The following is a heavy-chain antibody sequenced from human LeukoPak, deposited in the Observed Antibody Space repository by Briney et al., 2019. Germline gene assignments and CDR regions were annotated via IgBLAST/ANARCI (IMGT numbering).Heavy chain of an antibody. CDR2: ISSSSSTI. Sequence: GGSLRLSCAASGFTFSSYSMNWVRQAPGKGLEWVSYISSSSSTIYYADSVKGRFTISRDNAKNSLYLQMNSLRAEDTAVYYWARGLDDYGDLGNDYWGQGTLVTVSS. CDR1: GFTFSSYS. J-gene: IGHJ4*02. D-gene: IGHD4-17*01. CDR3: ARGLDDYGDLGNDY. V-gene: IGHV3-48*01.